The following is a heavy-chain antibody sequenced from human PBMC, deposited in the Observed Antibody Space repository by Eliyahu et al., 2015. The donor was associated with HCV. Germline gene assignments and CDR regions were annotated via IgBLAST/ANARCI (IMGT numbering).Heavy chain of an antibody. CDR3: AVVPAAVGSFYNWFDP. CDR1: GGPFSXYS. CDR2: ITHSGST. J-gene: IGHJ5*02. Sequence: QVPQEPWGAGLLKPSETLSLSCTVPGGPFSXYSWSWIRQPPGEGLEWVGEITHSGSTNFNPSLKGRVTISMDRSKNQFSLMLKSVSAADTAVYFCAVVPAAVGSFYNWFDPWGQGTLVIVSS. D-gene: IGHD2-2*01. V-gene: IGHV4-34*02.